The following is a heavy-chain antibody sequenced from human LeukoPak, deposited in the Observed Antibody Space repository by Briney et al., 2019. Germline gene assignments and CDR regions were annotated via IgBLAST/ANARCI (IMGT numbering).Heavy chain of an antibody. CDR2: ISSHGGST. CDR1: GFIFGGFP. V-gene: IGHV3-64*01. D-gene: IGHD3-22*01. CDR3: ARDFVGGESSGFHYPNFPDY. J-gene: IGHJ4*02. Sequence: PGGSLRLSCAASGFIFGGFPMYWVRQAPGKGLEYVSAISSHGGSTYYAISVKDRFIISRDNSKNTLYLQMGSLRAEDTAVYYCARDFVGGESSGFHYPNFPDYWGQGTLLTVSS.